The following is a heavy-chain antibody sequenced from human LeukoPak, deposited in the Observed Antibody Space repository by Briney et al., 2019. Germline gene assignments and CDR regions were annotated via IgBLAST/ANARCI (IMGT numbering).Heavy chain of an antibody. CDR1: GGPITSRGWY. V-gene: IGHV4-39*01. Sequence: PSETLSLTCTVSGGPITSRGWYWGWIRQTPDKGLEHIGSLYYGENTYSNPSLKGRVTISVDTSKNQFSLKVNSVTAADTAVYYCATLTGYYDSWKIDYWGQGTLVTVSS. D-gene: IGHD3-9*01. J-gene: IGHJ4*02. CDR3: ATLTGYYDSWKIDY. CDR2: LYYGENT.